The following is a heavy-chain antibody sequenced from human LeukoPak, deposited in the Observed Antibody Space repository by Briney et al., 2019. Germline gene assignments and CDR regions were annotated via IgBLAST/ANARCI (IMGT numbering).Heavy chain of an antibody. V-gene: IGHV1-2*02. Sequence: GASVKVSCKISGYTFTENYIHWVRQAPGQGLEWMGLINPHTGAANYTQKFQGRVTMTRDTSISTAYVHLSRLKSDDTAVYYCARGKSGYSPWGQGTPVTVSS. CDR3: ARGKSGYSP. J-gene: IGHJ4*02. CDR2: INPHTGAA. CDR1: GYTFTENY. D-gene: IGHD3-22*01.